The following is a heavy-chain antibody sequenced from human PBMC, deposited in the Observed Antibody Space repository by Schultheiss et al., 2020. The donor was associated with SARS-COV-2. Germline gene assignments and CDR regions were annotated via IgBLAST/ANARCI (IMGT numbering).Heavy chain of an antibody. Sequence: GGSLRLSCAASGFTFSSYSMNWVRQAPGKGLEWVSYISSSSSTIYYADSVKGRFTISRDNAKNSLYLQMNSLRAEDTAVYYCAIIGYCSSTSCFDAFDIWGQGTMVTVSS. J-gene: IGHJ3*02. V-gene: IGHV3-48*04. CDR2: ISSSSSTI. CDR1: GFTFSSYS. CDR3: AIIGYCSSTSCFDAFDI. D-gene: IGHD2-2*01.